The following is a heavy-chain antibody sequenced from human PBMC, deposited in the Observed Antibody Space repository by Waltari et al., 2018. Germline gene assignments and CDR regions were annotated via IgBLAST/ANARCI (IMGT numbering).Heavy chain of an antibody. CDR3: AVTLSAAPFYGLDV. J-gene: IGHJ6*02. CDR2: IIPIFATV. D-gene: IGHD6-13*01. Sequence: VQLVKSGAAVKKPGSSVMVSCQVYGDTLTYYAIHWVRQAPGQGLEWVGRIIPIFATVNFAQKFQDRVTITAATSTSTAYMEVSSLRSDDTAMYYCAVTLSAAPFYGLDVWGQGTTVTVFS. V-gene: IGHV1-69*08. CDR1: GDTLTYYA.